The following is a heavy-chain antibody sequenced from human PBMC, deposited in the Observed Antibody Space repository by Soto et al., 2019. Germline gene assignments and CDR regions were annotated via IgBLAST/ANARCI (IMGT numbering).Heavy chain of an antibody. CDR1: GDTFLISA. CDR3: ATDLGGSAPVDH. J-gene: IGHJ1*01. D-gene: IGHD3-16*01. V-gene: IGHV1-69*01. Sequence: QVQLAQSGAAVRKPGSSMKVSCKASGDTFLISAVTWLRQVPGQGLEWVGGLVPLFGGSQYGPKFEGRVTFTADESTRTAYMELNHLTSDDTAVYYCATDLGGSAPVDHWCQGTLVTVSS. CDR2: LVPLFGGS.